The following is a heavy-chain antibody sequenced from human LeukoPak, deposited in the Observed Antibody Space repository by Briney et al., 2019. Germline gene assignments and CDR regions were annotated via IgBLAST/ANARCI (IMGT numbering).Heavy chain of an antibody. CDR1: GYTFTSYA. J-gene: IGHJ6*02. Sequence: GASVKVSCKASGYTFTSYAMNWVRQAPGQGLEWMGWINTNTGNPTYAQGFTGRFVFSLDTSVSTAYLQISSLKAEDTAVYYCARDIYERGYRPRRYGMDVWGQGTTVTVSS. CDR3: ARDIYERGYRPRRYGMDV. CDR2: INTNTGNP. V-gene: IGHV7-4-1*02. D-gene: IGHD3-22*01.